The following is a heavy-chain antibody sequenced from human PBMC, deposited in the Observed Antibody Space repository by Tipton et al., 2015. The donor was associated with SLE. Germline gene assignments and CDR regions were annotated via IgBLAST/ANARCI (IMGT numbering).Heavy chain of an antibody. CDR1: GFTFSDYA. J-gene: IGHJ3*01. CDR2: IKIKAYGGTT. D-gene: IGHD3-3*01. V-gene: IGHV3-49*04. CDR3: TRDSPPACLTILPCDAFHL. Sequence: LSLTCAASGFTFSDYAMNWVRQAPGKGLEWVGFIKIKAYGGTTEYAASVKDRFTISRDDSKSIAYLQMNNLKTEDTAVYYCTRDSPPACLTILPCDAFHLWGQGTIITVSS.